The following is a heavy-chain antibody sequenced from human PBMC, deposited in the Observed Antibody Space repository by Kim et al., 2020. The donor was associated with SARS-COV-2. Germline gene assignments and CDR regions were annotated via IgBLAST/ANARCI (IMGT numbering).Heavy chain of an antibody. D-gene: IGHD5-12*01. J-gene: IGHJ5*02. V-gene: IGHV3-30*02. CDR3: AKDQTLEWLSNWFDP. Sequence: DSGKGRFTSSRDNSKNPLYLQMNSLRAEATAVYYCAKDQTLEWLSNWFDPWGQGTLVTVSS.